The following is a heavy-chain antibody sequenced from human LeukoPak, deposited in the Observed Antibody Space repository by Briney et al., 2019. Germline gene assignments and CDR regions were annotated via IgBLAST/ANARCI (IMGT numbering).Heavy chain of an antibody. CDR1: GFIFSNYA. Sequence: PGRSLRLSCAASGFIFSNYAMDWVRQAPGKGLEWVAVISFDGSNKYYADSVKGRFTISRDNSKNTLYLQMHSLTAEDTAVYYCVRQNGDYYCDYWGQGTLVSVSS. D-gene: IGHD4-17*01. J-gene: IGHJ4*02. CDR2: ISFDGSNK. V-gene: IGHV3-30*04. CDR3: VRQNGDYYCDY.